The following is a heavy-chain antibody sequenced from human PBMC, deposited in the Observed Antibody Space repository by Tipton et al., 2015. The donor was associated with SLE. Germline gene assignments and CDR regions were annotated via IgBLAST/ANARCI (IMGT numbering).Heavy chain of an antibody. CDR2: ISSSGSTI. D-gene: IGHD7-27*01. Sequence: GSLRLSCAASGFTFSSYEMNWVRQAPGKGLEWVSYISSSGSTIYYADSVKGRLTISRDNAKNSLYLQMNSLRAEDTAVYYCARGKQLGIGFDYWGQGTLVTVSS. J-gene: IGHJ4*02. V-gene: IGHV3-48*03. CDR1: GFTFSSYE. CDR3: ARGKQLGIGFDY.